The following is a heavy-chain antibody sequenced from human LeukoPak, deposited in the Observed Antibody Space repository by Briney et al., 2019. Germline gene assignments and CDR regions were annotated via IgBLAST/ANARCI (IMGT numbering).Heavy chain of an antibody. Sequence: GESLKISCQGSGYSFTSYWIGWVRQMPGKGLEWMGIIYPGDSDTRYSPSFQGQVTISVDRSTSTAYLQWSSLKALDTAMYYCARPAGYDPYDAFDIWGQGTMVTVSS. CDR1: GYSFTSYW. J-gene: IGHJ3*02. CDR3: ARPAGYDPYDAFDI. D-gene: IGHD5-12*01. V-gene: IGHV5-51*01. CDR2: IYPGDSDT.